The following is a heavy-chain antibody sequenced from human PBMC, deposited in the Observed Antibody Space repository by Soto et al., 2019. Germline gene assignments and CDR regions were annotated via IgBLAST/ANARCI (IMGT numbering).Heavy chain of an antibody. CDR1: GYSFTSYW. Sequence: PGESLKISCKGSGYSFTSYWISWVRQMPGKGLEWRGRIDPSDSYTNYSPSFQGHVTISADKSISTAYLQWSSLKASDTAMYYCARHLNMAAYYHYYGMDFWGQGTTVTVSS. CDR3: ARHLNMAAYYHYYGMDF. J-gene: IGHJ6*01. D-gene: IGHD6-19*01. V-gene: IGHV5-10-1*01. CDR2: IDPSDSYT.